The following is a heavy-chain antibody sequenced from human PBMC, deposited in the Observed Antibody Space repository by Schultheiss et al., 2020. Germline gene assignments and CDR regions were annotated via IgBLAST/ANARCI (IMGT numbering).Heavy chain of an antibody. Sequence: SETLSLTCTVSGGSISSSSYYWGWIRQPPGKGLEWIGSIYYSGSTYYNPSLKSRVTISVDTSKNQFSLKLNSVTAADTAVYYCARDPTDSYSSSSDAFDIWGQGTLVTVTS. J-gene: IGHJ3*02. D-gene: IGHD6-6*01. CDR1: GGSISSSSYY. V-gene: IGHV4-39*07. CDR3: ARDPTDSYSSSSDAFDI. CDR2: IYYSGST.